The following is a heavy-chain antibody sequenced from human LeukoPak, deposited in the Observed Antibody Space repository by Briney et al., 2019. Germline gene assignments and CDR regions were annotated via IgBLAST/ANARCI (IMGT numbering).Heavy chain of an antibody. V-gene: IGHV3-23*01. CDR1: GFIFSNYA. CDR3: AKDPEDIVGAINALDV. CDR2: ISNSGGST. D-gene: IGHD1-26*01. J-gene: IGHJ6*02. Sequence: RPGGSLRLSCAASGFIFSNYAMSWVRQAPGKGLEWVSGISNSGGSTYYPDSVKGRFTVSRDSSKDTLYLQRDSLRPEDTALYYCAKDPEDIVGAINALDVWGQGTTVTVSS.